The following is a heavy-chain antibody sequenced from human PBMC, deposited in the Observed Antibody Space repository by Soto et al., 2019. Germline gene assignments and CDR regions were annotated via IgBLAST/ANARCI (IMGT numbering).Heavy chain of an antibody. Sequence: GGSLRLSCAASGFTFSSYGMHWVRQAPGKGLEWVAVISYDGSNKYYADSVKGRFTISRDNSKNTLYLQMNSLRAEDTAVYYCAKDHDFWSGYNLYYYYGMDVWGQGTTVTV. CDR3: AKDHDFWSGYNLYYYYGMDV. V-gene: IGHV3-30*18. J-gene: IGHJ6*02. D-gene: IGHD3-3*01. CDR1: GFTFSSYG. CDR2: ISYDGSNK.